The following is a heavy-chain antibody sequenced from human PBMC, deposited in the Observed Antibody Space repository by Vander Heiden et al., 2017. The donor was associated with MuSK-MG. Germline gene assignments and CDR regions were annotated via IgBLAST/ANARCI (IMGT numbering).Heavy chain of an antibody. CDR2: IYHSGST. V-gene: IGHV4-38-2*02. D-gene: IGHD3-3*01. Sequence: QVQLQESGPGLVKPSETLSLTCTVSGYSISSGYYWGWIRQPPGKGLEWIGSIYHSGSTYYNPSLKSRVTISVDTSKNQFSLKLSSVTAADTAVYYCARDSAEAARFLEWLPWGQGTLVTVSS. CDR3: ARDSAEAARFLEWLP. CDR1: GYSISSGYY. J-gene: IGHJ5*02.